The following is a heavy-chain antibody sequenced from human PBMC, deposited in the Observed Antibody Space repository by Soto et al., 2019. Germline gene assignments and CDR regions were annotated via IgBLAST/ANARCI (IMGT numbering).Heavy chain of an antibody. CDR1: GGSISSGGYY. V-gene: IGHV4-61*08. CDR3: ARGLWGHSSYSNYPTGNDY. Sequence: TSETLSLTCTVSGGSISSGGYYWSWIRQPPGKGLGGIGYIYYSGSTNYNPSLKSRVTISVDTSKNQFSLKLSSVTAADTAVYYCARGLWGHSSYSNYPTGNDYWGQGTLVTVSS. J-gene: IGHJ4*02. CDR2: IYYSGST. D-gene: IGHD4-4*01.